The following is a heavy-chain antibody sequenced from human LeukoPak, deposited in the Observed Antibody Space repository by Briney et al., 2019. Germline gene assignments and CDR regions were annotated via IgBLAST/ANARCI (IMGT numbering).Heavy chain of an antibody. V-gene: IGHV4-34*01. CDR1: GGSFSGYY. D-gene: IGHD6-13*01. CDR2: INHSGST. Sequence: PSETLSLTCAVYGGSFSGYYWSWIRQPPGKGLEWIGEINHSGSTNYNPSLKSRVTISVDTFKNQFSLKLSSVTAADTAVYYCASGMSAAAGIRSDYWGQGTLVTVSS. CDR3: ASGMSAAAGIRSDY. J-gene: IGHJ4*02.